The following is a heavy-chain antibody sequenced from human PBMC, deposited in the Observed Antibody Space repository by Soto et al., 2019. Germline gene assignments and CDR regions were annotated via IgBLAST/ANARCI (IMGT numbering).Heavy chain of an antibody. CDR3: AREIGTGTHYYYMDV. V-gene: IGHV1-69*13. CDR2: IIPIFGTA. J-gene: IGHJ6*03. Sequence: ASVKVSCKASGGTFSSYAISWVRQAPGQGLEWMGGIIPIFGTANYAQKFQGRVTITADESTSTAYMELSSLRSEDTAVYYCAREIGTGTHYYYMDVWGKGTTVTVSS. CDR1: GGTFSSYA. D-gene: IGHD1-1*01.